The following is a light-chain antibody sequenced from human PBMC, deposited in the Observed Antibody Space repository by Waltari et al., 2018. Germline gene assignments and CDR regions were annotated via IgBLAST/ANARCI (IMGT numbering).Light chain of an antibody. J-gene: IGKJ1*01. V-gene: IGKV1-8*01. CDR3: QQYYDYQRS. Sequence: AIRMTQSPSSLSASTGDRVTTTCPASQSVSTYLAWYQQKPGKAPKLLIYAASTLQRGVPLRFSGSGSGTDFTLSISCLQSEDFATYYCQQYYDYQRSFGQGTKVEIK. CDR2: AAS. CDR1: QSVSTY.